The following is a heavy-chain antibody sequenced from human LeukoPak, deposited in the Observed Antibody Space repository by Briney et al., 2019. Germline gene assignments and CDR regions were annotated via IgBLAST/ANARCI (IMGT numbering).Heavy chain of an antibody. V-gene: IGHV3-74*01. J-gene: IGHJ4*02. Sequence: PGGSLRLSCAASAFTFNNYWMHWVRQAPGEGLVWVSRINSDGTSTNYADSVRGRFTISRDNANNTLYLQMNSLRAEDTAVYYCARTGGISGPLGSVDYWGQGILVTVSS. D-gene: IGHD7-27*01. CDR1: AFTFNNYW. CDR2: INSDGTST. CDR3: ARTGGISGPLGSVDY.